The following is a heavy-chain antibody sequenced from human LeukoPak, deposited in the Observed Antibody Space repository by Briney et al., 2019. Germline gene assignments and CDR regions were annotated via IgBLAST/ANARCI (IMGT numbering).Heavy chain of an antibody. CDR3: ARVEADYDSSGYHAFDY. CDR1: GYTFTSYG. J-gene: IGHJ4*02. CDR2: ISAYNGST. Sequence: ASVKVSCKASGYTFTSYGISWVRQAPGQGLEWMGWISAYNGSTNYAQKLQGRVTMTTDTSTSTAYMELRSLRSDDTAVYYCARVEADYDSSGYHAFDYWGQGTLVTVSS. V-gene: IGHV1-18*01. D-gene: IGHD3-22*01.